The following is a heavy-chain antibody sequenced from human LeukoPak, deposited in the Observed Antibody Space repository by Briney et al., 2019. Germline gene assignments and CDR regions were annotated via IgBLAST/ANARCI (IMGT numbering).Heavy chain of an antibody. CDR2: ISSSDST. CDR1: GFTFSAYA. CDR3: ARGRITMVRGVTPPDSYYYMDV. D-gene: IGHD3-10*01. Sequence: GGSLRLSCAASGFTFSAYAMNWVRQAPGKGREWVSYISSSDSTDYADSVKGRFTISRDNGKNSLYLQMNSLRAEDTAVYYCARGRITMVRGVTPPDSYYYMDVWGKGTTVTVSS. V-gene: IGHV3-48*01. J-gene: IGHJ6*03.